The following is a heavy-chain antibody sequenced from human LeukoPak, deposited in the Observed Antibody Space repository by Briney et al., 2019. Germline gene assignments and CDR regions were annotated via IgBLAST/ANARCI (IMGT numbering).Heavy chain of an antibody. CDR3: ARELRWKTYFDY. CDR1: GGSISSGGYY. D-gene: IGHD4-23*01. Sequence: SQTLSLTCTVSGGSISSGGYYWSWLRQPPGKGLEWIGYIYYSGSTYYNPSLKSRVTISVDTSKNQFSLKLSSVTAADTAVYYCARELRWKTYFDYWGQGTLVTVSS. V-gene: IGHV4-31*03. J-gene: IGHJ4*02. CDR2: IYYSGST.